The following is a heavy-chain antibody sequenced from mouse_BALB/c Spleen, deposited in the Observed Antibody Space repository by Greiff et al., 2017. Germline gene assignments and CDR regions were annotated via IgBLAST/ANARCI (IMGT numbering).Heavy chain of an antibody. V-gene: IGHV2-6-7*01. J-gene: IGHJ3*01. Sequence: QVQLKESGPGLVAPSQSLSITCTVSGFSLTGYGVNWVRQPPGKGLEWLGMIWGDGSTDYNSALKSRLSISKDNSKSQVFLKMNSLQTDDTARYYCARGYGNYPAWFAYWGQGTLVTVSA. D-gene: IGHD2-10*02. CDR1: GFSLTGYG. CDR2: IWGDGST. CDR3: ARGYGNYPAWFAY.